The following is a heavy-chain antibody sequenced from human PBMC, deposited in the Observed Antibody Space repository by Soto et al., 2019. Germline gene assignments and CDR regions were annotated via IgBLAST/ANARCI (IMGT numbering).Heavy chain of an antibody. Sequence: GGSLRLSCAASGFTFSNAWMNWVRQAPGKGLEWVGRIKSKTDGGTTDYAAPVKGRFTISRDDSKSKLYLQMNSLKTDDTAVYYCTTDRVRGAGTYYYYYGMYVWGQGTTVTVSS. CDR1: GFTFSNAW. D-gene: IGHD6-13*01. CDR2: IKSKTDGGTT. CDR3: TTDRVRGAGTYYYYYGMYV. J-gene: IGHJ6*02. V-gene: IGHV3-15*07.